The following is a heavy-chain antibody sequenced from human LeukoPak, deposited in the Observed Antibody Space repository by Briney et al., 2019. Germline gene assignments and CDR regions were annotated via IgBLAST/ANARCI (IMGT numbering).Heavy chain of an antibody. CDR2: IYYSGIT. Sequence: TSETLSLTCTVSGGSISSSSDYWGWIRQPPGKGLEWIVSIYYSGITYYNPSLKSRATISVDTSKRQFSLKLSSVTAADTAVYYCARHAYYYGSGSYSSWGQGTLVTVSP. D-gene: IGHD3-10*01. CDR1: GGSISSSSDY. CDR3: ARHAYYYGSGSYSS. J-gene: IGHJ5*02. V-gene: IGHV4-39*01.